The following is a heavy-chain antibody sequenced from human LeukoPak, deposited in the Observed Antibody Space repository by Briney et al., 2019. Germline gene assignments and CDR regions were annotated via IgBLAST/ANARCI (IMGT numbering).Heavy chain of an antibody. Sequence: GRSLRLSCAASGFTFDDYAMHWVRQAPGKGLEWVSGVTWNSGGIAYADSVKGRFTISRDNAKNSLYLQMNSLRTEDTALYYCAKDWGTVVRGFDYWGQGTLVTVSS. CDR2: VTWNSGGI. CDR3: AKDWGTVVRGFDY. D-gene: IGHD3-10*01. J-gene: IGHJ4*02. CDR1: GFTFDDYA. V-gene: IGHV3-9*01.